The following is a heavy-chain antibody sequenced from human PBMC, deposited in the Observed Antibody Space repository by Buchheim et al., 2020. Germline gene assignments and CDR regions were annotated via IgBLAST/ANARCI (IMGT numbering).Heavy chain of an antibody. D-gene: IGHD1-26*01. CDR3: ARDGESGSYPAGWFDP. V-gene: IGHV3-48*01. CDR2: ISSSGNTI. Sequence: EVQLVESGGGLVQPGGSLTLSCAASGFTFSTYSMNWVRQAPGKGLEWVSYISSSGNTIYYADSVKGRFTIARDNAKNSLYLQMDSVRAEDTAVYYCARDGESGSYPAGWFDPWGQGTL. CDR1: GFTFSTYS. J-gene: IGHJ5*02.